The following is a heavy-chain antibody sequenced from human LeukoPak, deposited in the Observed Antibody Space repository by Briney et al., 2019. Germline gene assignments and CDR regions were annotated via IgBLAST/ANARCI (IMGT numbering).Heavy chain of an antibody. CDR2: INPKSGDT. J-gene: IGHJ4*02. V-gene: IGHV1-2*06. CDR3: AKGNYYFDY. Sequence: ASVKVSCKASGYSFTGYYVHWVRQAPGQGLEWMGRINPKSGDTHSAQNFQGRVTMTRDTSITTAYMELSRLTSDDTAVYYCAKGNYYFDYWGQGALVTVSS. CDR1: GYSFTGYY.